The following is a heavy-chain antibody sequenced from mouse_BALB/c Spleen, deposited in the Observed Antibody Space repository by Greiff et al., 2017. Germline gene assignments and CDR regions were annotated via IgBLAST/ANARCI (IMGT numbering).Heavy chain of an antibody. Sequence: EVKVVESGGGLVQPGGSLRLSCATSGFTFSDFYMEWVRQPPGKRLEWIAASRNKANDYTTEYSASVKGRFIVSRDTSQSILYLQMNALRAEDTAMYYCARDAYYGSSSWFAYWGQGTLVTVSA. J-gene: IGHJ3*01. CDR1: GFTFSDFY. V-gene: IGHV7-1*02. CDR2: SRNKANDYTT. CDR3: ARDAYYGSSSWFAY. D-gene: IGHD1-1*01.